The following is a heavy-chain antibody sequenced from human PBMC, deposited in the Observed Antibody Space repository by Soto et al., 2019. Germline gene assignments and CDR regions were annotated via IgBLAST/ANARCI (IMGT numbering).Heavy chain of an antibody. V-gene: IGHV3-7*01. CDR2: IKQDGSEK. CDR3: ARHQQLVQGGPHAVDYYYYMDV. J-gene: IGHJ6*03. D-gene: IGHD6-13*01. Sequence: PGGSLRLSCAASGFTFSSYWMSWVRQAPGKGLEWVANIKQDGSEKYYVDSVKGRFTISRDNAKNSLYLQMNSLRAEDTAVYYCARHQQLVQGGPHAVDYYYYMDVWGKGTTVTVSS. CDR1: GFTFSSYW.